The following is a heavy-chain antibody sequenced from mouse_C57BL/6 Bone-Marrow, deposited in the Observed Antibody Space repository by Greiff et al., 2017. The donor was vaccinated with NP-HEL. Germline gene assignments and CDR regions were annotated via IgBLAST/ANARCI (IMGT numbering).Heavy chain of an antibody. CDR3: ARLYDYDYAMDY. Sequence: EVKLVESGGGLVKPGGSLKLSCAASGFTFSSYAMSWVRQTPEKRLEWVATISDGGSYTYYPDNVKGRFTISRDNAKNNLYLQMSHLKSKATAMYYCARLYDYDYAMDYWGQGTSVTVSS. CDR2: ISDGGSYT. CDR1: GFTFSSYA. V-gene: IGHV5-4*03. D-gene: IGHD2-4*01. J-gene: IGHJ4*01.